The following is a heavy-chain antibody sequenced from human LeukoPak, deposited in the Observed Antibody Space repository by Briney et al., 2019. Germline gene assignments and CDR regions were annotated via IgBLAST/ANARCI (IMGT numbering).Heavy chain of an antibody. CDR1: GGSISSSSYY. Sequence: SETLSLICTVSGGSISSSSYYWGWLRQPPGKGLEWIGSIYYSGSTYYNPSLKSRVTISVDTSKNQFSLKLSSVTAADTAVYYCARQGGIAAAATAGWFDPWGQGTLVTVSS. CDR3: ARQGGIAAAATAGWFDP. D-gene: IGHD6-13*01. CDR2: IYYSGST. V-gene: IGHV4-39*01. J-gene: IGHJ5*02.